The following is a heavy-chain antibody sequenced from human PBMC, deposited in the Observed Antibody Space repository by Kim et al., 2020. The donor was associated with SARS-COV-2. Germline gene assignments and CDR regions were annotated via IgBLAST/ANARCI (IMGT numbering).Heavy chain of an antibody. Sequence: SETLSLTCAVYGGSFSGYYWSWIRQPPGKGLEWIGEINHSGSTNYNPSLKSRVTISVDTSKNQFSLKLSSVTAADTAVYYCARGVRTDYSNYGYYYYGMDVWGQGTTVTVSS. D-gene: IGHD4-4*01. CDR2: INHSGST. J-gene: IGHJ6*02. CDR1: GGSFSGYY. V-gene: IGHV4-34*01. CDR3: ARGVRTDYSNYGYYYYGMDV.